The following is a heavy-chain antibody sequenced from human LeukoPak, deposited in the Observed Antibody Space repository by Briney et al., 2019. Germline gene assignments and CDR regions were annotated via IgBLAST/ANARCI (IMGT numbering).Heavy chain of an antibody. CDR2: IKQDGSEK. V-gene: IGHV3-7*04. CDR1: GFTFSSYW. Sequence: PGGSLRLSCAASGFTFSSYWMSWVRQAPGKGLEWVANIKQDGSEKYYVDSVKGRFTISRDNAKNSLYLQMNSLRAEDTAVYYCARGLCSGGSCRAFDIWGQGTMVTVSS. J-gene: IGHJ3*02. D-gene: IGHD2-15*01. CDR3: ARGLCSGGSCRAFDI.